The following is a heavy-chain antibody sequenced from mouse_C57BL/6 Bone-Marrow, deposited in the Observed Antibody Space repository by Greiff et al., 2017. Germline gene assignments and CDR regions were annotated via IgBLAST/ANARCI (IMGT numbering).Heavy chain of an antibody. CDR1: GYTSTSYW. D-gene: IGHD2-5*01. CDR3: AREEYSNYGYWYFDV. Sequence: VKHGASVKLSCKASGYTSTSYWMQWVKQRPGQGLEWIGEIDPSDSNTNYNEKFKGKATLTVDTSSSTAYMQLSSLTSEDSAVYYCAREEYSNYGYWYFDVWGTGTTVTVSS. V-gene: IGHV1-50*01. CDR2: IDPSDSNT. J-gene: IGHJ1*03.